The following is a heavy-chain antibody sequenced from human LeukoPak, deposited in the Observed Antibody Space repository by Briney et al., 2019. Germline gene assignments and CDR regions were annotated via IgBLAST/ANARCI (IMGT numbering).Heavy chain of an antibody. J-gene: IGHJ6*03. CDR2: INHSGST. V-gene: IGHV4-34*01. CDR1: GGSFSGYY. D-gene: IGHD6-13*01. Sequence: SETLSLTCAVYGGSFSGYYWSWIRQPPGKGLEWIGEINHSGSTNYNPSLKSRVTISVDTSKNQFSLKLSSVTAAGTAVYYCARVAAAGAHYYYYYMDVWGKGTTVTVSS. CDR3: ARVAAAGAHYYYYYMDV.